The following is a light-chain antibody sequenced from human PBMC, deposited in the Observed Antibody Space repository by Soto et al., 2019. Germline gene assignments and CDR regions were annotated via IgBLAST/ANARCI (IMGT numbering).Light chain of an antibody. CDR3: QQSHGIPYT. J-gene: IGKJ2*01. CDR2: AAS. V-gene: IGKV1-39*01. CDR1: QSISTY. Sequence: DIQMTQSPFSLSASVGARVTITCRASQSISTYVNWYQQKAAKAPKLLIYAASRLQSEVPSRFVGDGSDTEFTLTITSLQPEDCATYYCQQSHGIPYTCGQGTKLEIK.